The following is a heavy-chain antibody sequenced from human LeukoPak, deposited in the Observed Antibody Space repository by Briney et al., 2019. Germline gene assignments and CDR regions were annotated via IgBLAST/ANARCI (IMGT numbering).Heavy chain of an antibody. V-gene: IGHV1-2*04. CDR1: GGTFSSYA. CDR3: ARVYGAYFDY. J-gene: IGHJ4*02. CDR2: INPNSGGT. D-gene: IGHD3-10*02. Sequence: GASVKVSCKASGGTFSSYAISWVRQAPGQGLEWMGWINPNSGGTNYAQKFQGWVTMTRDTSISTAYMELSRLRSDDTAVYYCARVYGAYFDYWGQGTLVTVSS.